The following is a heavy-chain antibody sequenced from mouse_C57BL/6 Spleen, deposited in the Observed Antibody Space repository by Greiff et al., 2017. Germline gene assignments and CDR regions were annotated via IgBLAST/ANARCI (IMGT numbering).Heavy chain of an antibody. Sequence: EVKLVESGGDLVKPGGSLKLSCAASGFTFSSYGMSWVRQTPDKRLEWVVTISSGGSYTYYPDSVKGRFTISRDNAKNTLYLQMSSLKSEDTAMYYCAIAYYSNYEGFAYWGQGTLVTVSA. V-gene: IGHV5-6*01. J-gene: IGHJ3*01. CDR3: AIAYYSNYEGFAY. CDR1: GFTFSSYG. CDR2: ISSGGSYT. D-gene: IGHD2-5*01.